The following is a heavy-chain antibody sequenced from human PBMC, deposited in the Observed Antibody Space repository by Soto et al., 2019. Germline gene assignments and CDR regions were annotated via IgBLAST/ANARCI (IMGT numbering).Heavy chain of an antibody. V-gene: IGHV2-70*11. CDR2: IDWDYDK. D-gene: IGHD3-3*01. CDR1: GFSLSTSGMC. CDR3: ARSPPATDDFWSGPDIDQIYYMDV. J-gene: IGHJ6*03. Sequence: PTLVNPTQTLTLTCTFSGFSLSTSGMCVSWIRQPPGKALEWLARIDWDYDKYYSTSLKTRLTISKDTSKNQVVLTMTNMDPVDTATYYCARSPPATDDFWSGPDIDQIYYMDVWGKGTTVTVSS.